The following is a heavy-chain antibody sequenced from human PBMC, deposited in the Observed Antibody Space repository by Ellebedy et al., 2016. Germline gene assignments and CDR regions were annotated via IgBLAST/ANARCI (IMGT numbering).Heavy chain of an antibody. CDR1: GFSLSTSGMC. V-gene: IGHV2-70*11. D-gene: IGHD3-16*02. CDR2: IDWDDDK. Sequence: SGPTLVKPTQTLTLTCTFSGFSLSTSGMCVSWIRQPPGKALEWLARIDWDDDKYYSTSLKTRLTISKDTSKNQVVLKMTNMDPVETATYYCARNARFYDYVWGSYRYSKAFDIWGQGTMVTVSS. CDR3: ARNARFYDYVWGSYRYSKAFDI. J-gene: IGHJ3*02.